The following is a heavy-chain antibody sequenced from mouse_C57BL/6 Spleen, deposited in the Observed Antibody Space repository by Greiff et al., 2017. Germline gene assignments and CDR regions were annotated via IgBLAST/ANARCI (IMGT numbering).Heavy chain of an antibody. CDR2: ISYDGSN. J-gene: IGHJ3*01. CDR1: GYSITSGYY. Sequence: EVQRVESGPGLVKPSQSLSLTCSVTGYSITSGYYWNWIRQFPGNKLEWMGYISYDGSNNYNPSLKNRISITRDTSKNQFFLKLNSVTTEDTATYYCASGGSSSLFAYWGQGTLVTVSA. V-gene: IGHV3-6*01. D-gene: IGHD1-1*01. CDR3: ASGGSSSLFAY.